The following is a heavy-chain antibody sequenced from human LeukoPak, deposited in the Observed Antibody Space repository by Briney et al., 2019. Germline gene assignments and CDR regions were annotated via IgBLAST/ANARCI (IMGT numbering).Heavy chain of an antibody. V-gene: IGHV5-51*01. CDR3: ARHVSWGYGDYVDC. CDR1: GYSFSSYW. Sequence: GEALQISCKGSGYSFSSYWIGWVRRVPGKGLEWTGIIFPGDSDTRYSPSFQGQVTISADKSISTAYLQWSSLKASDPAMYHCARHVSWGYGDYVDCWGQGILVTVSS. D-gene: IGHD4-17*01. J-gene: IGHJ4*02. CDR2: IFPGDSDT.